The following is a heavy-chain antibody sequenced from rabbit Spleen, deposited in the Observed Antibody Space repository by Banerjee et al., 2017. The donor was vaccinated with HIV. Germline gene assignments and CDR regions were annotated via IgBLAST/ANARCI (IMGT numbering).Heavy chain of an antibody. CDR3: ARDLAGVIGWNFNL. Sequence: QEQLVESGGGLVQPGGSLTLTCTVSGFDISKYGVTWVRQAPGKGLEWIACINSYTGKSVYANWAKGPFTISKTSSTTVTLQMTSLTAADTATYFCARDLAGVIGWNFNLWGPGTLVTVS. D-gene: IGHD4-1*01. V-gene: IGHV1S45*01. CDR2: INSYTGKS. J-gene: IGHJ4*01. CDR1: GFDISKYG.